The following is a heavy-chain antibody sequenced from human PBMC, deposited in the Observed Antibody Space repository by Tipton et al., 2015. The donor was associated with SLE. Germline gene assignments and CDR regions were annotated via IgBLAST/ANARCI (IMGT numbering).Heavy chain of an antibody. J-gene: IGHJ4*02. CDR2: IFSSGNT. Sequence: TLSLTCTVSGDSMNSGVYYWSWLRQPAGKGLEWIGRIFSSGNTIYNPSLKSRVTISEDTSENQFSLRLSSVTAADTAVYYCAREGISYCGGDCHGSFDYWGQGSLVTVSS. V-gene: IGHV4-61*02. D-gene: IGHD2-21*01. CDR3: AREGISYCGGDCHGSFDY. CDR1: GDSMNSGVYY.